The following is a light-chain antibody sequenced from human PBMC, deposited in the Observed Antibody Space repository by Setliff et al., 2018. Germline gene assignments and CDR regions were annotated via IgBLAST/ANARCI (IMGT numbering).Light chain of an antibody. CDR2: EVS. J-gene: IGLJ1*01. CDR3: SSYAGSNTPYV. Sequence: QSALTQPPPASGSPGQSVTISCTGTSSDVGGYNYVSWYQQHPGKAPKLMIYEVSKRPSGVPERFSGAKSGNTAALTVSGLQAEDEADYYCSSYAGSNTPYVFGAGTKVTVL. CDR1: SSDVGGYNY. V-gene: IGLV2-8*01.